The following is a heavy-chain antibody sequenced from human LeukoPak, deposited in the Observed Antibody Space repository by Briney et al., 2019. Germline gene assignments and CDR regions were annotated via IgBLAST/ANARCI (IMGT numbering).Heavy chain of an antibody. CDR3: VNDRPPGYTSSSLGVDY. V-gene: IGHV3-23*01. CDR1: GFTFSTYA. Sequence: GGSLRLSCAASGFTFSTYAMSWVRQAPGKGLEWVSVISGSGDNTFYADSVKGRFTISRDNSKNTLYLQMSSRRAEDTALYYCVNDRPPGYTSSSLGVDYWGQGTLVAVSS. D-gene: IGHD6-6*01. CDR2: ISGSGDNT. J-gene: IGHJ4*02.